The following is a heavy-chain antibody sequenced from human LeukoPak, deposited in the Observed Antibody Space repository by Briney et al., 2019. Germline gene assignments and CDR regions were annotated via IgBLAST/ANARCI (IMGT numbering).Heavy chain of an antibody. J-gene: IGHJ4*02. V-gene: IGHV1-46*01. CDR2: INPSGGRS. Sequence: ASVRVSCKASGYTFSNYYMHWVRQAPGQGLEGMGMINPSGGRSSSAQKFQGRLTMTRDTSTSTVYVELSSLSSEDTAVYYCSREEQYYFDYWGQGTLVTVSS. CDR3: SREEQYYFDY. CDR1: GYTFSNYY. D-gene: IGHD6-19*01.